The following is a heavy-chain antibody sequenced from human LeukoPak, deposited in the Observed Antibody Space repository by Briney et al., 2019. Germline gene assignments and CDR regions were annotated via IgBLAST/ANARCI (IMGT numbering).Heavy chain of an antibody. J-gene: IGHJ6*02. CDR2: INHSGST. Sequence: SETLSLTCAVYGGSFSGYYWSWIRQPPGKGLEWIGEINHSGSTNYNPSLKSRVTISEDTSKNQFSLKLSSVTAADTAVYYCARALRFLEWYGMDVWGQGTTVTVSS. D-gene: IGHD3-3*01. CDR3: ARALRFLEWYGMDV. CDR1: GGSFSGYY. V-gene: IGHV4-34*01.